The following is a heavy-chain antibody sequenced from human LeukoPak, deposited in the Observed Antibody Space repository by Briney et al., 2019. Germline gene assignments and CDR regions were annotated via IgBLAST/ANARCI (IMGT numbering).Heavy chain of an antibody. V-gene: IGHV1-2*02. D-gene: IGHD6-6*01. J-gene: IGHJ3*02. CDR3: ARGGSSSAWVKPNDAFDI. CDR2: MNPNSGGT. CDR1: GYTFTCYD. Sequence: GASVKVSCKASGYTFTCYDINWVRQATGQGLEWMGWMNPNSGGTNYAQRFQGRVTMTRDTSISTAYMELSRLRSDDTAVYYCARGGSSSAWVKPNDAFDIWGQGTMVTVSS.